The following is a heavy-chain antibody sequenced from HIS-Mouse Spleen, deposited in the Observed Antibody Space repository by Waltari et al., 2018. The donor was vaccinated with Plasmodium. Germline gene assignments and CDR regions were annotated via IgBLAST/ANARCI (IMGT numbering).Heavy chain of an antibody. Sequence: VQLVESGGGLVQPGGSLRLSCAASGFTFRSYWMSWVRQAPGKGLEWVANIKQDGREKYYVDSVKGRFTISRDNAKNSLYLQMNSLRAEDTAVYYCASSWYWYFDLWGRGTLVTVSS. J-gene: IGHJ2*01. CDR1: GFTFRSYW. D-gene: IGHD6-13*01. CDR2: IKQDGREK. CDR3: ASSWYWYFDL. V-gene: IGHV3-7*01.